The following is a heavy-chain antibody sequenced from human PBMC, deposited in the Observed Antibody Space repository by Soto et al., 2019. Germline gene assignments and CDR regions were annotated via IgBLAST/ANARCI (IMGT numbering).Heavy chain of an antibody. CDR1: GFTFSSYA. CDR2: ISGSGHST. V-gene: IGHV3-23*01. D-gene: IGHD3-16*01. CDR3: AKSPSVVLVPSSLGGNNWFDP. J-gene: IGHJ5*02. Sequence: GRSLRLSCAASGFTFSSYAMSCVRQAPGKGLKWVSAISGSGHSTYYADSVKGRFTISRDNSKNTLYFQMNSLRAEDTAVYFCAKSPSVVLVPSSLGGNNWFDPWGQGTLVTVPS.